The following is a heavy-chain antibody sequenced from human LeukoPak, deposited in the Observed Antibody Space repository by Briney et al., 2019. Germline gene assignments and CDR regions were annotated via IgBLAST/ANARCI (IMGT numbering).Heavy chain of an antibody. CDR3: ARLSNGWGYRAHHFDY. J-gene: IGHJ4*02. CDR2: IYYNGRT. CDR1: SGSISSYY. V-gene: IGHV4-59*08. D-gene: IGHD2-8*01. Sequence: SETLSLTCTVSSGSISSYYWSWIRQPPGKGLEWIGYIYYNGRTNYNPSLKSRVTISVDTSKNQFSLKLTSVTAADTAVYYCARLSNGWGYRAHHFDYWGQGTLVTVSS.